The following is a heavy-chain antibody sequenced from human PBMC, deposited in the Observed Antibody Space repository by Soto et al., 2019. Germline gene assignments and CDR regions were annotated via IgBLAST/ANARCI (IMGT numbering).Heavy chain of an antibody. D-gene: IGHD6-13*01. CDR3: ARVSSWYAYFDY. Sequence: SETLSLTCAIDGGSFSGYYWSWIRQPPGKGLEWIGYIYYSGSTNYNPSLKSRVTISVDTSKNQFSLKLSSVTAADTAVYYCARVSSWYAYFDYWGQGTLVTVSS. CDR2: IYYSGST. V-gene: IGHV4-59*01. J-gene: IGHJ4*02. CDR1: GGSFSGYY.